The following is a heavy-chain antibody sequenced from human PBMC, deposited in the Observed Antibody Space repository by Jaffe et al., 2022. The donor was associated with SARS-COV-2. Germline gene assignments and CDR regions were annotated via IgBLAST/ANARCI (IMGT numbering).Heavy chain of an antibody. J-gene: IGHJ6*02. D-gene: IGHD6-13*01. Sequence: EVQLVESGGGLVQPGGSLRLSCAASGFPFSSYNMNWVRQAPGKGLEWVSHISSSRSTIDYADSVKGRFTISRDNAKNSLYLQMNSLRDEDTAVYYCARGPYSSSWYHYAMDVWGQGTTVTVSS. CDR3: ARGPYSSSWYHYAMDV. V-gene: IGHV3-48*02. CDR1: GFPFSSYN. CDR2: ISSSRSTI.